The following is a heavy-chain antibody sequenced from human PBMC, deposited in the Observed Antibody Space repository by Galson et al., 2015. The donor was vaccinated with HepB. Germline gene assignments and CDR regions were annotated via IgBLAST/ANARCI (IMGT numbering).Heavy chain of an antibody. Sequence: SVKVSCKASGYNFMTYGINWVRQAPGQGLEWMGWISTYTGNAKYAQKFQGRVTMTTDTSTSTAYMELRRLRSDDTAVYYCARGGRLGELSPSDYWGQGTLVTVSS. V-gene: IGHV1-18*01. CDR2: ISTYTGNA. CDR1: GYNFMTYG. D-gene: IGHD3-16*02. J-gene: IGHJ4*02. CDR3: ARGGRLGELSPSDY.